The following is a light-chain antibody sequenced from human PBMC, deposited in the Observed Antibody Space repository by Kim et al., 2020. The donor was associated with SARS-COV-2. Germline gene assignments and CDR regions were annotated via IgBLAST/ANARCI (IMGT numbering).Light chain of an antibody. Sequence: SASVGDRVTITCRASQSISNYLGWYQQEPGKAPKRLIYAASSLQSGVSSRFSGSGSGTDFTLTIGSLQPEDFAAYFCQQSYKTPCSFGQGTKLEI. V-gene: IGKV1-39*01. CDR1: QSISNY. CDR2: AAS. J-gene: IGKJ2*04. CDR3: QQSYKTPCS.